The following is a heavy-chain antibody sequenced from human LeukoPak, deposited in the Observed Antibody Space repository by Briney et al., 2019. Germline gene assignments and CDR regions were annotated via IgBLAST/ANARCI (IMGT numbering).Heavy chain of an antibody. J-gene: IGHJ5*02. CDR3: ARGNGWYGDWFDP. V-gene: IGHV4-34*01. D-gene: IGHD6-19*01. CDR2: INHSGSS. CDR1: GESFKDYY. Sequence: SETLSLTCAVYGESFKDYYWNWIRQPPGKGLEWIGEINHSGSSNYNPSLKSRVTISVDTSKNQFSLKLSSVTAADTAVYYCARGNGWYGDWFDPWGQGTLVTVSS.